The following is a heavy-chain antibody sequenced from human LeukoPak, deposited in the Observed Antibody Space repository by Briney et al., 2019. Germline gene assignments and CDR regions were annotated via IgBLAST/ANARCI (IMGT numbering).Heavy chain of an antibody. D-gene: IGHD6-13*01. CDR1: GGSISSYY. V-gene: IGHV4-59*01. CDR3: ARGLSDSWSYYFDY. J-gene: IGHJ4*02. CDR2: IYYSGST. Sequence: SETLSLTCTVSGGSISSYYWSWLRQPPGKGLAWIGYIYYSGSTNYNPSLKSRVTISVDTSKNQFSLKLSSVTAADTAVYYCARGLSDSWSYYFDYWGQGTLVTVSS.